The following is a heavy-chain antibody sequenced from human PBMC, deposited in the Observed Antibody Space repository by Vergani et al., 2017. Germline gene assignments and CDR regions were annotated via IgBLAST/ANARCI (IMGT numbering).Heavy chain of an antibody. CDR3: AKEFCGTGHCYCWNHLEV. CDR1: GFTFSSND. CDR2: IGVDGGR. V-gene: IGHV3-13*01. D-gene: IGHD1-1*01. J-gene: IGHJ6*04. Sequence: VESGGGLVQPGGSLRLSCTVSGFTFSSNDFHWVRQTAGKGLEWVSSIGVDGGRYYSDSVKGRFTISRDNGQSYLYLDMDNLRVEDTAVYFCAKEFCGTGHCYCWNHLEVWGEGTSVTVSS.